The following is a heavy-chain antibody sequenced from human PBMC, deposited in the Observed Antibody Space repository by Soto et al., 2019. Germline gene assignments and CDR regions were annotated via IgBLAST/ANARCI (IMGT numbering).Heavy chain of an antibody. CDR3: ARDREEWLLSINWFDP. D-gene: IGHD3-3*01. J-gene: IGHJ5*02. CDR2: ISAYNGNT. CDR1: GYTFTSYG. V-gene: IGHV1-18*01. Sequence: QVQLVQSGAEVKKPGASVKVSCKASGYTFTSYGISWVRQAPGQGLEWMGWISAYNGNTNYAQKLQGRVTMTTDTSTSTAYMGLRSLRSDDTAVYYCARDREEWLLSINWFDPWGQGTLVTVSS.